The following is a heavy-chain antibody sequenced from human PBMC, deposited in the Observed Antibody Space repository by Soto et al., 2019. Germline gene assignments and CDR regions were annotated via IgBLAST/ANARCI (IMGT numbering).Heavy chain of an antibody. Sequence: EVQLVESGGGLVQPGGSLTLSFVASGFPFIQHWISWVRQAPGKGLEWVANIKEDGSEKFYMDSVKGRFTISRDNAENSVYLQRNSLRAEDTAVDYCARGHYGMDVWGQGTTVTVSS. V-gene: IGHV3-7*03. J-gene: IGHJ6*02. CDR1: GFPFIQHW. CDR2: IKEDGSEK. CDR3: ARGHYGMDV.